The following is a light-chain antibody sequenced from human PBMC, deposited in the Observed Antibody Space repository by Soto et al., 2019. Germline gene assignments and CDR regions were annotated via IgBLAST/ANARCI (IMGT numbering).Light chain of an antibody. CDR2: GAS. J-gene: IGKJ1*01. CDR3: QHFANSRWT. Sequence: EIVLTQSPYTLSFSPLDNSTVSCRASQTLINNYLAWYQHKPGQAPRLLIFGASSRAGGVPRKFSGGGSGTDFTLTISRVEPEDFAVYYCQHFANSRWTFGQGTKVDIK. V-gene: IGKV3-20*01. CDR1: QTLINNY.